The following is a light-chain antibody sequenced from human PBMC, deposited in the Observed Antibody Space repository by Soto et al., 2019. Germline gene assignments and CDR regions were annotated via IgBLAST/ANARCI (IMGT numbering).Light chain of an antibody. Sequence: IVLTQTPLSSPVTLGQPASISCRSSQSLLHSDGNTYLSWLQQRPGQPPRLLIYKISNRLSGVPDRFSGSGAATDFTLKISRVEADDVGVYYCMQATYYPPYTFGQGTKLEI. CDR2: KIS. J-gene: IGKJ2*01. CDR3: MQATYYPPYT. CDR1: QSLLHSDGNTY. V-gene: IGKV2-24*01.